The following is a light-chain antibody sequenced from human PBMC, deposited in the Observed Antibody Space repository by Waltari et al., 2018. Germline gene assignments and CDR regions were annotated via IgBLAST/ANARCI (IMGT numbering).Light chain of an antibody. CDR1: QDISNF. Sequence: DIQMTQSPSSLSGSVGDRVTITCQASQDISNFLNWYQQKPGKAPQLLIYDASNLETGVPSRFTGSGSGTDFTLTITSLQPEDIATYYCQQYDTLPPDFGPGTKVNIK. J-gene: IGKJ3*01. CDR2: DAS. CDR3: QQYDTLPPD. V-gene: IGKV1-33*01.